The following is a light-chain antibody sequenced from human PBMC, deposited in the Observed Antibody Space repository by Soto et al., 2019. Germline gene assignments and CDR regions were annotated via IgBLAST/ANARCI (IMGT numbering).Light chain of an antibody. J-gene: IGKJ1*01. CDR3: QQYDTYSRT. CDR2: EGS. Sequence: DIQMTQSPSTLSASVGDRATITCRASQSVSNGLAWYRQKPGEAPRLLIYEGSTIETGVPSRFSGSGSGTEFTLTISSLQPEDFATFYCQQYDTYSRTFGQGTKVEVK. CDR1: QSVSNG. V-gene: IGKV1-5*03.